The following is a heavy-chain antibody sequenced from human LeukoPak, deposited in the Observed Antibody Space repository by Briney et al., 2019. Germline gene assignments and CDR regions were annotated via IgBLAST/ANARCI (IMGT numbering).Heavy chain of an antibody. D-gene: IGHD2-8*01. Sequence: PSETLSLTCTVSGGSISSSSYYWGWIRQPPGKGLEWIGNIYYSGSTYYNPSLKSRVTISVDTSKNQFSLKLSSVTAADTAVYYCARGVLIRGALDRYCTNGVCPRFDYWGQGTLVTVSS. CDR1: GGSISSSSYY. CDR2: IYYSGST. J-gene: IGHJ4*02. V-gene: IGHV4-39*01. CDR3: ARGVLIRGALDRYCTNGVCPRFDY.